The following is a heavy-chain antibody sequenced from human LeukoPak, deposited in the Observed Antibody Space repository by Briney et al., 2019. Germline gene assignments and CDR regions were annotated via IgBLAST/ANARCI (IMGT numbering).Heavy chain of an antibody. V-gene: IGHV1-2*02. CDR3: ATGAQWFGELVSDY. J-gene: IGHJ4*02. CDR2: INPNSGGT. CDR1: GYTFTGYY. Sequence: ASVKVSCQASGYTFTGYYMHWVRQAPGQGLEWMGWINPNSGGTNYAQKFLGRVTNTRDTSISTAYMKLSRQRTDDTAVYNGATGAQWFGELVSDYWGQGTLVTVSS. D-gene: IGHD3-10*01.